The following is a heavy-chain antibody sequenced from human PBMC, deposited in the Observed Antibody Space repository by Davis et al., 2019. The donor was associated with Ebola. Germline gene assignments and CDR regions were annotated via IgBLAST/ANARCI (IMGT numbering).Heavy chain of an antibody. Sequence: GGSLRLSCRVSGYSFTTYWIGWVRQMPGKGLEWVGTVYPGDSATRYSPSFQGHVTISAEKSSNTAYLQWSSLKASDTAIYYCAKLGRSSDYYGRHFDWWGQGTRVTVFS. J-gene: IGHJ4*02. V-gene: IGHV5-51*01. CDR3: AKLGRSSDYYGRHFDW. CDR1: GYSFTTYW. CDR2: VYPGDSAT. D-gene: IGHD3-22*01.